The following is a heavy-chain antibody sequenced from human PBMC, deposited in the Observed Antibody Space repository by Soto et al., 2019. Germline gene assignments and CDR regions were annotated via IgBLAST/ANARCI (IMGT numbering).Heavy chain of an antibody. CDR2: INPNSGGT. Sequence: ASVKVSCKASGYTFTGYYMHWVRQAPGQGLEWMGWINPNSGGTNYAQKFQGRVTMTRDTSISTAYMELSRLRSDDTAVYYCARESWYSSSWYDYWGQGTLVTVSS. CDR1: GYTFTGYY. CDR3: ARESWYSSSWYDY. V-gene: IGHV1-2*02. D-gene: IGHD6-13*01. J-gene: IGHJ4*02.